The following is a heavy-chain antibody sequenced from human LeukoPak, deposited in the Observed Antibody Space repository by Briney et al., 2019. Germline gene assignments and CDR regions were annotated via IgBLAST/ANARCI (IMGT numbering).Heavy chain of an antibody. CDR1: GFTFSSYM. Sequence: GGSLRLSCAASGFTFSSYMMNWVRQAPGKGLEWVSSINSGSTYTYYTESVKGRFTISRDNAENSLYLQMNSLRVEDTAFYYCARDLAYSRLDYWGQGMLVTVSS. CDR2: INSGSTYT. J-gene: IGHJ4*02. CDR3: ARDLAYSRLDY. D-gene: IGHD5-18*01. V-gene: IGHV3-21*01.